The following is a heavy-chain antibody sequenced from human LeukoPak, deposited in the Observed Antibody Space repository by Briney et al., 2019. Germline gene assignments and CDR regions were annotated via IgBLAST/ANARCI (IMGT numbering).Heavy chain of an antibody. D-gene: IGHD1-7*01. CDR1: GGTFSSYA. CDR3: ARVALELTPYDAFDI. CDR2: IIPIFGTA. Sequence: EASVKVSCKASGGTFSSYAISWVRQAPGQGLEWMGGIIPIFGTANYAQKFQGRVTITADESTSTVYMELSSLRSEDTAVYYCARVALELTPYDAFDIWGQGTMVTVSS. V-gene: IGHV1-69*13. J-gene: IGHJ3*02.